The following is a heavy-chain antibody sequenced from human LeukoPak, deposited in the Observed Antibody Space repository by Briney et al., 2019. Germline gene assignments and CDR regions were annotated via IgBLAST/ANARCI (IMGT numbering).Heavy chain of an antibody. CDR3: ARGLLSDINY. V-gene: IGHV3-21*01. CDR2: ISSSSSYI. J-gene: IGHJ4*02. Sequence: GGSLRLSCAASGFTFSSYSMNWVRQAPGKGLEWVSSISSSSSYIYYADSVKGRFTISRDNAKNSLYLQMNSLRAEDMAVYYCARGLLSDINYWGQGTLVTVSS. D-gene: IGHD5-12*01. CDR1: GFTFSSYS.